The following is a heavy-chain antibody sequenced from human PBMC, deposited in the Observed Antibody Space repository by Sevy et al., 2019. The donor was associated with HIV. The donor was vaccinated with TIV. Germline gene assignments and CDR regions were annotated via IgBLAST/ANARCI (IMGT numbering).Heavy chain of an antibody. D-gene: IGHD6-19*01. J-gene: IGHJ4*02. Sequence: GGSLRLSCAASGFTFNTHAMHWVRQAPGKGLEWEALISYDGLIKYYGESVKGRFTISRDDTRNTLFLQMNSLRHDDTAMYYCARVAGYTTGWSPGNYWGQGTLVTVSS. V-gene: IGHV3-30*14. CDR1: GFTFNTHA. CDR2: ISYDGLIK. CDR3: ARVAGYTTGWSPGNY.